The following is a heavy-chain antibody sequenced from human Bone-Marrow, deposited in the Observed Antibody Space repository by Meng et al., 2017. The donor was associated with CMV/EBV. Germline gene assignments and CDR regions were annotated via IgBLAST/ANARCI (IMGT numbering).Heavy chain of an antibody. D-gene: IGHD2-2*02. CDR2: IAGSGAFT. V-gene: IGHV3-23*01. Sequence: GESLKISCAASGFLFSTYALSWVRQAPGKGLEYVSGIAGSGAFTYYTDSVKGRFTISRDNSKNTLYLQMNRLRAEDTAVYYCARDQGGNTSGYCSSTSCYTGGRDVWGQGTTVTVSS. J-gene: IGHJ6*02. CDR3: ARDQGGNTSGYCSSTSCYTGGRDV. CDR1: GFLFSTYA.